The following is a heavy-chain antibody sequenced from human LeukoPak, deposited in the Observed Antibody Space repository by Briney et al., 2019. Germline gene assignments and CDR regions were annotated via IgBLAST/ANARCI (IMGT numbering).Heavy chain of an antibody. CDR2: ISYDGSNK. D-gene: IGHD3-22*01. CDR3: ARDYYDSSGYQPLGYYGMDV. Sequence: GGSLRLSCAASGFTFSSYVMHWVRQAPGKGLEWVAVISYDGSNKYYADSVKGRFTISRDNSKNTLYLQMNSLRAEDTAVYYCARDYYDSSGYQPLGYYGMDVWGQGTTVTVSS. J-gene: IGHJ6*02. CDR1: GFTFSSYV. V-gene: IGHV3-30*04.